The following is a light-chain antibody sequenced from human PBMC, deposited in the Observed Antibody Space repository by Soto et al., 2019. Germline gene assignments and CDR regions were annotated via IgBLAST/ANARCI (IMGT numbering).Light chain of an antibody. Sequence: EIVLTQSPGTLSLSPGERATLSCRASQSVSSKVAWYQHKPRQAPRLLIYDASTRAAAIPARFSGSASGTDFTLTISSLQSEDFAVYYCQQYNNWRSITFGQGTRLEIK. V-gene: IGKV3-15*01. CDR1: QSVSSK. CDR2: DAS. CDR3: QQYNNWRSIT. J-gene: IGKJ5*01.